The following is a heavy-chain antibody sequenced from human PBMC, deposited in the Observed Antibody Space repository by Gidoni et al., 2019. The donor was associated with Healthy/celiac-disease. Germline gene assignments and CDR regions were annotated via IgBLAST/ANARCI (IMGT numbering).Heavy chain of an antibody. D-gene: IGHD3-10*01. J-gene: IGHJ6*02. V-gene: IGHV6-1*01. CDR1: GDSVASNSAA. Sequence: QVQLQQSGTGLVKPSKPLALNCAISGDSVASNSAAWNWNRQSPARGREWLGRTYYRSNWYNDYPVSVKSRLPTTPDTSNNQFSLQLNSLTPEDTAVSYCSIDESDDYGSGSSLLYYYYGIDVWGQGTTVTVSS. CDR2: TYYRSNWYN. CDR3: SIDESDDYGSGSSLLYYYYGIDV.